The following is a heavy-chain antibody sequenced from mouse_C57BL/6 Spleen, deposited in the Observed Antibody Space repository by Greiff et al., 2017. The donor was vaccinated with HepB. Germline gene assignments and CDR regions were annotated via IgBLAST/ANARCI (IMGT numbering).Heavy chain of an antibody. J-gene: IGHJ3*01. V-gene: IGHV5-4*01. CDR2: ISDGGSYT. CDR1: GFTFSSYA. CDR3: ARDHIYYDYDAWFAY. Sequence: DVQLVESGGGLVKPGGSLKLSCAASGFTFSSYAMSWVRQTPEKRLEWVATISDGGSYTYYPDNVKGRFTISRDNAKNNLYLQMSHLKSEDTAMYYCARDHIYYDYDAWFAYWGQGTLVTVSA. D-gene: IGHD2-4*01.